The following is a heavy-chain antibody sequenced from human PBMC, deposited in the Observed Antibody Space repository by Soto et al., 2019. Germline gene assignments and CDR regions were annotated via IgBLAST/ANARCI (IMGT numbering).Heavy chain of an antibody. Sequence: GGSLRLSCAASGFTFSSYAMSWVRQAPGKGLEWVSAISGSGGSTYYADSVKGRFTISRDNSKNTLYLQMNSLRAEDTAVYYCAKYGDFWSGDYYYYYMDVWGKGTTVTVSS. CDR3: AKYGDFWSGDYYYYYMDV. CDR1: GFTFSSYA. CDR2: ISGSGGST. D-gene: IGHD3-3*01. V-gene: IGHV3-23*01. J-gene: IGHJ6*03.